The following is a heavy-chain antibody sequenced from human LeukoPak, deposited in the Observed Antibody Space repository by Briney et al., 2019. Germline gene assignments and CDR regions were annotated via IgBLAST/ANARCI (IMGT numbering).Heavy chain of an antibody. D-gene: IGHD3-22*01. CDR3: ATAHRHYYYDSSGPGGPFDS. V-gene: IGHV3-30*03. CDR1: GFTFRSYG. CDR2: ISYDGSNK. J-gene: IGHJ4*02. Sequence: GRSLRLSCAASGFTFRSYGMHWVRQAPGKGLEWVAVISYDGSNKYYADSVKGRFTISRDNSKNTLYLQMNSLRAEDTAVYYCATAHRHYYYDSSGPGGPFDSWGQGTLVTVSS.